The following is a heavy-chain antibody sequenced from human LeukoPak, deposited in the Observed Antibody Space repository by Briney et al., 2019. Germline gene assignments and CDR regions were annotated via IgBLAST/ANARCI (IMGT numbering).Heavy chain of an antibody. D-gene: IGHD4-17*01. CDR3: ARDGHGVPLDY. V-gene: IGHV3-30-3*01. CDR1: GLSFSSYA. CDR2: ISYDGTEK. Sequence: GSSLRLSCAASGLSFSSYAMHWVRQAPGKGLEWVAVISYDGTEKYYGDPVKGRFTISRDNSKNTLYLQMNSLRAEDTALYYCARDGHGVPLDYWGQGTLVTVSP. J-gene: IGHJ4*02.